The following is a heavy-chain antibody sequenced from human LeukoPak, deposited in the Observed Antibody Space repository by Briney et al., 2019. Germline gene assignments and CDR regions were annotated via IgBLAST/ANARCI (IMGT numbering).Heavy chain of an antibody. Sequence: ASVNVSCKASGYTFTSYGISWVRQAPGQGLEWMGWISAYNGNTNYAQKLQGRVTMTTDTSTSTAYMELRSLRSDDTAVYYCARDSSGWLKYYFDYWGQGTLVTVSS. CDR3: ARDSSGWLKYYFDY. D-gene: IGHD6-19*01. V-gene: IGHV1-18*01. CDR1: GYTFTSYG. CDR2: ISAYNGNT. J-gene: IGHJ4*02.